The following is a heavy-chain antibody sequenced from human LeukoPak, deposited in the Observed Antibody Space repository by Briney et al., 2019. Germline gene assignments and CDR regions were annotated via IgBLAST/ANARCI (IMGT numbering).Heavy chain of an antibody. CDR3: ARVAGTLINWFDP. CDR1: GGTFSSYA. D-gene: IGHD6-19*01. V-gene: IGHV1-69*13. CDR2: IIPIFGTV. J-gene: IGHJ5*02. Sequence: GASVKVSCKASGGTFSSYAISWVRQAPGQGLEWMGGIIPIFGTVNYAQKFQGRVTITADESTSTAYMELSSLRSDDTAVYYCARVAGTLINWFDPWGQGTLVTVSS.